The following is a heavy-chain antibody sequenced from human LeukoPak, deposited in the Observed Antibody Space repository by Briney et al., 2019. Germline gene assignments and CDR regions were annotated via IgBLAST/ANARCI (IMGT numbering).Heavy chain of an antibody. CDR3: AVYYYGSFPPTNFDY. CDR1: GFTVRSRY. D-gene: IGHD3-10*01. CDR2: VYSGGST. Sequence: GGSLRLSCEASGFTVRSRYISWVRRAPGKGLEWVSIVYSGGSTYYADSVKGRFTISRGDSKNTVYLQMNSLRAEDTAVYYCAVYYYGSFPPTNFDYWGQGTLVTVSS. J-gene: IGHJ4*02. V-gene: IGHV3-66*01.